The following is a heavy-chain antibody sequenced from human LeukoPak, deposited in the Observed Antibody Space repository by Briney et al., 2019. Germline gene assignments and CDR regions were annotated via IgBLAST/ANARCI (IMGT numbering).Heavy chain of an antibody. J-gene: IGHJ4*02. D-gene: IGHD6-19*01. V-gene: IGHV3-30*18. CDR1: GFTFSSYG. CDR3: AKDRVRIAVAFDY. CDR2: ISYDGSNK. Sequence: GGSLRLSCAASGFTFSSYGMPWVHQAPGKGLEWVAVISYDGSNKYYADSVKGRFTISRDNSKNTLYLQMNSLRAEDTAVYYCAKDRVRIAVAFDYWGQGTLVTVSS.